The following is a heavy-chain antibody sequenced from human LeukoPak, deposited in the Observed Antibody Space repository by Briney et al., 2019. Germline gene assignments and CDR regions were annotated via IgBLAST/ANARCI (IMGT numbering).Heavy chain of an antibody. CDR3: VRDITSRHDDY. CDR1: GFTFRNHG. V-gene: IGHV3-33*01. CDR2: IWYDGSNA. J-gene: IGHJ4*02. Sequence: PGRSLRLSCAASGFTFRNHGMHWVRQAPGKGLEWVAVIWYDGSNAYYADSVKGRFTISRDNSKNTLDLQMNSLGAEDTAVYYCVRDITSRHDDYWGRGTQVTVSS. D-gene: IGHD1-14*01.